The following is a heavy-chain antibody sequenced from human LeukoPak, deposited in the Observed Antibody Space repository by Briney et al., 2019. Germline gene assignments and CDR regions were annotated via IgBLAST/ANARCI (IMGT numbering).Heavy chain of an antibody. CDR2: IYHSGST. V-gene: IGHV4-30-2*01. J-gene: IGHJ3*02. D-gene: IGHD6-13*01. CDR1: GGSISSGGYY. CDR3: ARAPLFGIAAATDDAFDI. Sequence: PSETLSLTCTVSGGSISSGGYYWSWIRQPPGKGLVWIGYIYHSGSTYYNPSLKSRVTISVDRSKNQFSLKLSSVTAADTAVYYCARAPLFGIAAATDDAFDIWGQGTMVTVSS.